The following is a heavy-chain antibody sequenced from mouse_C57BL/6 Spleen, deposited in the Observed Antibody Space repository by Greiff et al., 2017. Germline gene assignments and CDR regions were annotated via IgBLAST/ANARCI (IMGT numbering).Heavy chain of an antibody. Sequence: VQLQQSGPELVKPGASVKIPCKASGYTFTDYNMDWVKQSHGKSLEWIGDINPNNGGTIYNQKFKGKATLTVDKSSSTAYMELRSLTSEDTGVYYCARAYYGSSAWFAYWGQGTLVTVSA. CDR3: ARAYYGSSAWFAY. V-gene: IGHV1-18*01. CDR2: INPNNGGT. D-gene: IGHD1-1*01. J-gene: IGHJ3*01. CDR1: GYTFTDYN.